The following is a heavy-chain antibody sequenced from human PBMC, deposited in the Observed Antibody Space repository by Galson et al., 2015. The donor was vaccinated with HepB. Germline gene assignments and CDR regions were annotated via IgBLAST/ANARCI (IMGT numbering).Heavy chain of an antibody. D-gene: IGHD3-10*01. CDR1: GFTFSDYY. J-gene: IGHJ4*02. V-gene: IGHV3-11*05. CDR3: ARGGGSGRPTLEIDY. Sequence: SLRLSCAASGFTFSDYYMSWIRQAPGKGLEWVSYISSSSSFTNYADSVKGRFTISRDNAKNSLYLQMNSLRAEDTAVYYCARGGGSGRPTLEIDYWGQGTLVTVSS. CDR2: ISSSSSFT.